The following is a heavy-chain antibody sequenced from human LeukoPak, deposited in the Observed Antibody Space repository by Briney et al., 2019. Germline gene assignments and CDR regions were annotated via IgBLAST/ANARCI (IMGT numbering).Heavy chain of an antibody. V-gene: IGHV3-7*01. Sequence: GGSLSLSCAASGFTFIAYWMSWVPQAPGEGLEGGANIDEPGSEEYYVDSVKGRFTICRDNAKNSLYLQMNSLRAEDTAVYYCARDPDVGTADYWGQGTLVTVSS. J-gene: IGHJ4*02. CDR2: IDEPGSEE. CDR3: ARDPDVGTADY. CDR1: GFTFIAYW. D-gene: IGHD1-7*01.